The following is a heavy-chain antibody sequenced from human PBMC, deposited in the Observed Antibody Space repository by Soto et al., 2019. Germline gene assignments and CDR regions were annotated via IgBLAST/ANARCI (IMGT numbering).Heavy chain of an antibody. V-gene: IGHV4-31*03. J-gene: IGHJ4*02. D-gene: IGHD3-10*01. CDR2: IYYGGST. CDR3: AYGSGSPYYFDS. Sequence: SETLSLTCNVSGGSITRGGFYWSWIRQLPGKGLEWIGHIYYGGSTYYTPSLRSRVSISIDTTRNQFSLEMTSVTAADTAVYYCAYGSGSPYYFDSWGQGTLVTVSS. CDR1: GGSITRGGFY.